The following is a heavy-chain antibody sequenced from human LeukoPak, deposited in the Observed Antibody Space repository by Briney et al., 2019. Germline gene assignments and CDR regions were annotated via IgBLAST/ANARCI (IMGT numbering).Heavy chain of an antibody. D-gene: IGHD4-23*01. Sequence: PGGSLRLFCAASGFTFSSYAMSWARHAPGKGLEWVSAISGSGGSTYYADSVKGRFTISRDNSKNTLYLQMNSLRAEDTAVYYCAKSPRGGNLLWDYWGQGTLVTVSS. J-gene: IGHJ4*02. CDR3: AKSPRGGNLLWDY. V-gene: IGHV3-23*01. CDR1: GFTFSSYA. CDR2: ISGSGGST.